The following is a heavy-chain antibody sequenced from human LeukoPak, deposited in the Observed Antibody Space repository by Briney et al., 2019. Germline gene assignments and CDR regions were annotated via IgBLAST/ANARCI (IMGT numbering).Heavy chain of an antibody. CDR3: AKSYGSGNYFDL. D-gene: IGHD3-10*01. J-gene: IGHJ4*02. CDR2: IPYSGST. V-gene: IGHV4-59*01. CDR1: GGPISSYY. Sequence: SETLSLTCTVSGGPISSYYWNWIQQPPGKGLEWLGYIPYSGSTEYNPSLKSRVTISVDRSKNQFSLKLNSVTAADTAVYYCAKSYGSGNYFDLWGQGTLVTASS.